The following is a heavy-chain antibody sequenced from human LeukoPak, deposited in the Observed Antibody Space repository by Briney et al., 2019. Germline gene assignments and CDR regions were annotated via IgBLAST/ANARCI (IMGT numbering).Heavy chain of an antibody. Sequence: SETLSLTCTVSGGSISSSSYYWGWIRQPPGKGQEWIGSIYSGTTYYNPSLKSRVTISLDTSKNQFSLKLSSVTAADTAIYYCARDFSSSSTVYYYYYMDVWGKGTTVTVSS. CDR1: GGSISSSSYY. D-gene: IGHD6-6*01. CDR3: ARDFSSSSTVYYYYYMDV. V-gene: IGHV4-39*07. J-gene: IGHJ6*03. CDR2: IYSGTT.